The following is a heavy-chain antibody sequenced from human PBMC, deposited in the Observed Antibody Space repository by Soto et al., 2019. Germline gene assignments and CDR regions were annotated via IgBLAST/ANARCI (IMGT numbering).Heavy chain of an antibody. D-gene: IGHD3-3*01. Sequence: PGVSLLVSWTASGFSLRRYAMHWVRQAPGMGLDWVASISYDGTNKDYADSVKGRFTISRDNSKDTLYLQMNSLTPEDTAVYYCAREPLSGDFWRLSSGYSDYWGLGTLVPV. CDR3: AREPLSGDFWRLSSGYSDY. V-gene: IGHV3-30-3*01. J-gene: IGHJ1*01. CDR2: ISYDGTNK. CDR1: GFSLRRYA.